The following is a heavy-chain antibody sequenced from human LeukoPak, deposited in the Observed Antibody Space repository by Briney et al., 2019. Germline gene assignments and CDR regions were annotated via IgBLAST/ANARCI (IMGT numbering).Heavy chain of an antibody. CDR3: ANNYGDYDY. CDR2: ISGSGGST. Sequence: PGGSLRLSCAASGFTFSSYSMSWVRQAPGKGLEWVSLISGSGGSTYYADSVMGRFTISRDNAKNSLYLQMNSLRAEDTAVYYCANNYGDYDYWGQGTLVTVSS. V-gene: IGHV3-23*01. J-gene: IGHJ4*02. CDR1: GFTFSSYS. D-gene: IGHD4-17*01.